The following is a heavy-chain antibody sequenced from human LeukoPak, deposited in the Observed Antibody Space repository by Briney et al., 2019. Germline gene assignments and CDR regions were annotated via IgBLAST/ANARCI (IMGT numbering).Heavy chain of an antibody. V-gene: IGHV1-69*04. D-gene: IGHD2-15*01. J-gene: IGHJ6*02. CDR1: GGTFSSYA. CDR2: IIPILGIA. Sequence: ASVKVSCKASGGTFSSYAISWVRQAPGQGLEWMGRIIPILGIANYAQKFQGRVTITADKSTSTAYMELSSLRSEDTAVYYCARGGGSCSGGSCYAQTMDVWGQGTTVTVSS. CDR3: ARGGGSCSGGSCYAQTMDV.